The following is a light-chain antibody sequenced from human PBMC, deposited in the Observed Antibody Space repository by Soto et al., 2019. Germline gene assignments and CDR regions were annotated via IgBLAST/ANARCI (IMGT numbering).Light chain of an antibody. CDR1: SGDVGNYDL. Sequence: QSVLTQPASVSGSPGQSITISCSGSSGDVGNYDLVSWYQQIPGKAPQLMIFEVSRRPSRVSDRFSSSKSGNTASLTISGLQAEDEGDFYCCSYAGNGAWVFGGGTQLTVL. CDR3: CSYAGNGAWV. V-gene: IGLV2-23*02. CDR2: EVS. J-gene: IGLJ3*02.